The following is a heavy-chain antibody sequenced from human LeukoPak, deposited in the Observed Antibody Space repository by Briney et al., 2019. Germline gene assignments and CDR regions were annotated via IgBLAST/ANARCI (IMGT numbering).Heavy chain of an antibody. V-gene: IGHV3-53*01. D-gene: IGHD1/OR15-1a*01. J-gene: IGHJ6*03. Sequence: PGGSLRLSCAASGFSVSSNFMSWVRQAPGKGLEWVSVIDSGGTTYYADSVKGRFTISRDNSKNTLSLQMNNLRAEDTAVYYCARDGYGNNYMDVWGKGTTVTVSS. CDR2: IDSGGTT. CDR1: GFSVSSNF. CDR3: ARDGYGNNYMDV.